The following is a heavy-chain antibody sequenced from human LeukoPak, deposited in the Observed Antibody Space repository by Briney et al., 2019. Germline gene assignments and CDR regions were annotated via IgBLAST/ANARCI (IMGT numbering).Heavy chain of an antibody. CDR2: INRSGST. V-gene: IGHV4-39*07. CDR1: GGAISSSSYY. D-gene: IGHD5-12*01. J-gene: IGHJ4*02. Sequence: PSETLSLTCTVSGGAISSSSYYWGWIRQPPGKGLEWIGEINRSGSTNYNPSLKSRVTISVDTSKNQFSLKLSSVTAADTAVYYCAREGSGVQEMATIPAPFDYWGQGTLVTVSS. CDR3: AREGSGVQEMATIPAPFDY.